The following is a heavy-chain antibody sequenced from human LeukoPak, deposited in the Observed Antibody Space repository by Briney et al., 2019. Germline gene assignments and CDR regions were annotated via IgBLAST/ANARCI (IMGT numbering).Heavy chain of an antibody. Sequence: ASVTVSFKASGYTFTDRYIHWVRQAPGQGLEWMAWINPNSGATNYAQKFQGRVSMTRDTSISTAYMALSRLTSDDTAVYFCARGRFGEWDNWFYHWGQGTLVTVSS. V-gene: IGHV1-2*02. CDR2: INPNSGAT. CDR3: ARGRFGEWDNWFYH. CDR1: GYTFTDRY. J-gene: IGHJ5*02. D-gene: IGHD3-10*01.